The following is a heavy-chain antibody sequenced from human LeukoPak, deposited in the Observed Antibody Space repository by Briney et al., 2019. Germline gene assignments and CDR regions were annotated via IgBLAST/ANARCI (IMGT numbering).Heavy chain of an antibody. J-gene: IGHJ6*03. CDR2: MNPNSGNT. D-gene: IGHD3-3*01. CDR3: ARIYDFWSGYASYYYMDV. V-gene: IGHV1-8*03. Sequence: ASVKVSCKASGYTFTSYGISWVRQAPGLGLEWMGWMNPNSGNTGYAQKFQGRVTITRNTSISTAYMELSSLRSEDTAVYYCARIYDFWSGYASYYYMDVWGKGTTVTVSS. CDR1: GYTFTSYG.